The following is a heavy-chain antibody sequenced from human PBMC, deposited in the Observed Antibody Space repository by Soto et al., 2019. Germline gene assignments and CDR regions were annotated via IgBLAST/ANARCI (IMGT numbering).Heavy chain of an antibody. CDR2: INTGDGNT. Sequence: QVQLVQSGAEVKNPGASVKVSYKASGYTFTSYAMHWVRQAPGQRLEWMGWINTGDGNTKSSQKFQGRVTITRDTSASTAYMELSSLRSEETAVYYCARDRYGDYGVDYWGQGTLVTVSS. V-gene: IGHV1-3*04. D-gene: IGHD4-17*01. J-gene: IGHJ4*02. CDR1: GYTFTSYA. CDR3: ARDRYGDYGVDY.